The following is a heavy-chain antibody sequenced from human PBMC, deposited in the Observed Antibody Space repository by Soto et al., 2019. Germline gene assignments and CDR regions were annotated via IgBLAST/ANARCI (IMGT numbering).Heavy chain of an antibody. J-gene: IGHJ6*02. CDR2: ISGSGGST. CDR3: AKDRPIPSAAVNYYYYGMDV. D-gene: IGHD2-2*01. Sequence: PGGSLRLSCAASGFTFSSYAMSWVRQAPGKGLEWVSAISGSGGSTYYADSVKGRFTVSRDNSKNTLYLQMNSLRAEDTAVYYCAKDRPIPSAAVNYYYYGMDVWGQGTTVTVSS. V-gene: IGHV3-23*01. CDR1: GFTFSSYA.